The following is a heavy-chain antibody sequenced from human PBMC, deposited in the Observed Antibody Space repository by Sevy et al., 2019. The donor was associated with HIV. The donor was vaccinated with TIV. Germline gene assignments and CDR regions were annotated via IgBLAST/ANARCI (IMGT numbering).Heavy chain of an antibody. Sequence: GGSLRLSCAASGFTFSNAWMSWVRQAPGKGLEWVGRIKSKTDGGTTDYAAPVKGRFTISRDDSKNTLYLQMNSLKTEDTAVYYCTTDQRYFGWSGSLYYFDYWGQGTLVTVSS. CDR3: TTDQRYFGWSGSLYYFDY. V-gene: IGHV3-15*01. CDR1: GFTFSNAW. D-gene: IGHD3-9*01. CDR2: IKSKTDGGTT. J-gene: IGHJ4*02.